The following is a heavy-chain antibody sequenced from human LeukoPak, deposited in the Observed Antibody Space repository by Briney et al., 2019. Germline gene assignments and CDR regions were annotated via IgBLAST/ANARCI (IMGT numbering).Heavy chain of an antibody. J-gene: IGHJ6*03. CDR2: INHSGST. Sequence: PSETLSLTCAVYGGSFSGYYWSWIRQPPGKGLEWIGEINHSGSTNYNPSLKSRVTISVDTSKNQFSLKLSSVTAADTAVYYCARGPQISSWSRKNYYYMDVWGKGTTVTVSS. V-gene: IGHV4-34*01. D-gene: IGHD6-13*01. CDR3: ARGPQISSWSRKNYYYMDV. CDR1: GGSFSGYY.